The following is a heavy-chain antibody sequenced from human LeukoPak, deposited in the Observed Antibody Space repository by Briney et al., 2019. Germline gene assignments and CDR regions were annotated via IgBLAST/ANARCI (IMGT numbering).Heavy chain of an antibody. CDR2: MNPNSGNT. D-gene: IGHD1-26*01. CDR3: AGSAPVERWELFHPPDY. CDR1: GYTFTSYD. Sequence: GASVKVSCKASGYTFTSYDINWVRQATGQGLEWMGWMNPNSGNTGDAQKFQGRVTMTGNTSISTAYMEPSSLRSEDTAVYYCAGSAPVERWELFHPPDYWGQGALVTVSS. J-gene: IGHJ4*02. V-gene: IGHV1-8*01.